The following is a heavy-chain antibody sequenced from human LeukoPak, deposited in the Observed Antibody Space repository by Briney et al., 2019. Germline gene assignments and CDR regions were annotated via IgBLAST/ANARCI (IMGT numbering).Heavy chain of an antibody. CDR3: AKEVTMIVVVRSYFDY. J-gene: IGHJ4*02. V-gene: IGHV3-23*01. D-gene: IGHD3-22*01. CDR1: GFTFSTYA. CDR2: ISASGDAT. Sequence: GESLRLSCAASGFTFSTYALSWVRQAPGKGLEWVSAISASGDATYYADSVKGRFTISRDNSKNTLNLQMNSLRAEDTAVYYCAKEVTMIVVVRSYFDYWGQGTLVTVSS.